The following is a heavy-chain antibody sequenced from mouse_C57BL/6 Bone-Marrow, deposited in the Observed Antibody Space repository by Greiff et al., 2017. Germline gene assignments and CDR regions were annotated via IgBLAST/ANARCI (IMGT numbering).Heavy chain of an antibody. CDR1: GFSLTSYG. V-gene: IGHV2-2*01. Sequence: VQLQQSGPGLVQPSQSLSITCTVSGFSLTSYGVHWVRQSPGKGLEWLGVIWSGGSTDYNAAFISRLSISKDNSKSQVFFKMNSLQADDTAIYYCATDYSGYFDYWGQGTTLTVSS. D-gene: IGHD2-12*01. CDR2: IWSGGST. CDR3: ATDYSGYFDY. J-gene: IGHJ2*01.